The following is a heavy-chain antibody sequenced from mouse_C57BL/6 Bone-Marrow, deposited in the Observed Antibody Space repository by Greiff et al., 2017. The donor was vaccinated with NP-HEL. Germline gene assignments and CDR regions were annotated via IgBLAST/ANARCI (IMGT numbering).Heavy chain of an antibody. CDR3: ARDNYYGSSLYAMDY. CDR2: INPNNGGT. CDR1: GYTFTDYY. Sequence: EVQLQQSGPELVKPGASVKISCKASGYTFTDYYLNWVKQSHGKSLEWIGDINPNNGGTSYNQKFKGKATLTVDKSSSTAYMELRSLTSEDSAVYYCARDNYYGSSLYAMDYWGQGTSVTVSS. V-gene: IGHV1-26*01. D-gene: IGHD1-1*01. J-gene: IGHJ4*01.